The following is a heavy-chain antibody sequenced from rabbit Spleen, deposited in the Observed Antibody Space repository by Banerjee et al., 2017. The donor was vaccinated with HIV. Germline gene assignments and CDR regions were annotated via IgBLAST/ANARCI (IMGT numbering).Heavy chain of an antibody. V-gene: IGHV1S43*01. CDR3: ARDPYVLNGGDDRFNL. CDR1: GIDFSNYFY. D-gene: IGHD2-1*01. J-gene: IGHJ4*01. CDR2: IYTTSGST. Sequence: QQQLEESGGGLVKPGGTLTLTCKASGIDFSNYFYMCWVRQAPGSGLELIACIYTTSGSTWYASWAKGRFTISQSTSLNTVDLKMTSLTDADTATYFCARDPYVLNGGDDRFNLWGPGTLVTVS.